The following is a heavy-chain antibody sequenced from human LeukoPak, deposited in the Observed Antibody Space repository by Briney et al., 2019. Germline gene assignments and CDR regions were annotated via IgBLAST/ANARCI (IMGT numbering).Heavy chain of an antibody. Sequence: GRSLRLSCTASGFTFSGYSMHWVRQAPGKGLEWVAGISYDGSNKYYADSVKGRFTISRDNSKNTLSLQMNSLRAEDTAVYYCAREGSYGYFDYWGQGTLVTVSS. V-gene: IGHV3-30-3*01. CDR1: GFTFSGYS. CDR3: AREGSYGYFDY. D-gene: IGHD1-26*01. J-gene: IGHJ4*02. CDR2: ISYDGSNK.